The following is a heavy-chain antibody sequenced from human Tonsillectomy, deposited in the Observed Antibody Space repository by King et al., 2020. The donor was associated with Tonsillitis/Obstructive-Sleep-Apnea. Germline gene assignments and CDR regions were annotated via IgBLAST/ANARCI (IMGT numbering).Heavy chain of an antibody. D-gene: IGHD6-13*01. V-gene: IGHV4-39*01. J-gene: IGHJ3*02. CDR2: IFYCVST. Sequence: MQLQESGPGLVKPSETLSLTCTVSGGSISSSSYYWGWIRQPPGKGLEWIWSIFYCVSTYYNPSLNSRVTISVDTSKNQFSLKLSSVTAADTAVYYCVRQGAAADAFDIWGQGTMVTVSS. CDR1: GGSISSSSYY. CDR3: VRQGAAADAFDI.